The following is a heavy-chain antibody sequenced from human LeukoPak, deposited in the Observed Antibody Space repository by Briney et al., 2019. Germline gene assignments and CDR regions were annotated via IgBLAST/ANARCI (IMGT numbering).Heavy chain of an antibody. CDR2: IYSGGST. D-gene: IGHD6-13*01. Sequence: GGSLRLSCAASGFTVSSNYMSWVRQAPGKGLEWVSVIYSGGSTYYADSVKGRFTISRDNSKNTLYLRMNSLRAEDTAVYYCAKDLDSSPDYWGQGTLVTVSS. CDR3: AKDLDSSPDY. CDR1: GFTVSSNY. V-gene: IGHV3-66*01. J-gene: IGHJ4*02.